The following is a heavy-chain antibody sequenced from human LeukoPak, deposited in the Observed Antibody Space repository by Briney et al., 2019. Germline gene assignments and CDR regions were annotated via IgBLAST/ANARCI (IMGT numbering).Heavy chain of an antibody. CDR3: ARALRLRNPQPGYFDY. D-gene: IGHD5-12*01. J-gene: IGHJ4*02. V-gene: IGHV3-33*01. Sequence: AGGSLRLSCATSGFPFSSYGMHWIRQAPGKGLEWVSVIWYDGSIQHYADSVKGRFTISRDNSKNTLYLQMNSLRAEDTAVYYCARALRLRNPQPGYFDYWGQGTLVTVSS. CDR1: GFPFSSYG. CDR2: IWYDGSIQ.